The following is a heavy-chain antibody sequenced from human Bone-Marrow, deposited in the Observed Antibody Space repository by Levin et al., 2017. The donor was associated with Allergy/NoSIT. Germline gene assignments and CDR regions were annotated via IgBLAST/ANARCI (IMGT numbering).Heavy chain of an antibody. CDR2: INSDGSGT. Sequence: GESLKISCAASGFAFSTYWMHWVRQAPEKGLVWVSNINSDGSGTRYADSVKGRFSISRDNAKNTLYLQMNSLRAEDTAVYYCASVRGDGYNRQFDYWGQGTLVTVSS. J-gene: IGHJ4*02. D-gene: IGHD5-24*01. V-gene: IGHV3-74*01. CDR3: ASVRGDGYNRQFDY. CDR1: GFAFSTYW.